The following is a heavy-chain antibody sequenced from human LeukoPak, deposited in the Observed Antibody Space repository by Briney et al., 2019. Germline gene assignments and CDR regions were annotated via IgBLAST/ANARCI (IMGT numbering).Heavy chain of an antibody. Sequence: GASVTVSCKVSGYTLTELSMHWVRQAPGKGLEWMGGFDPEDGETIYPQKFQGRVTITADKSTSTAYMELSSLRSEDTAVYYCASGIVVVVAARYYYGMDVWGQGTTGTVSS. CDR2: FDPEDGET. CDR1: GYTLTELS. CDR3: ASGIVVVVAARYYYGMDV. D-gene: IGHD2-15*01. V-gene: IGHV1-24*01. J-gene: IGHJ6*02.